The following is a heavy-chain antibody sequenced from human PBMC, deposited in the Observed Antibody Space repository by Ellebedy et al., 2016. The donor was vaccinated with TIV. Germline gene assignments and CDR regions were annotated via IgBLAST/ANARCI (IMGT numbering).Heavy chain of an antibody. CDR3: ARDGYNYSPFDF. V-gene: IGHV3-11*01. CDR2: MSSTGSSI. D-gene: IGHD5-24*01. J-gene: IGHJ4*02. CDR1: EFSFSNYC. Sequence: GGSLRLXXVASEFSFSNYCMTWVRQAPGKGLEWVSYMSSTGSSIYYADSVKGRFTISRDNAKSSLYLHMNSLRADDTAVYYCARDGYNYSPFDFWGQGTLVTVSS.